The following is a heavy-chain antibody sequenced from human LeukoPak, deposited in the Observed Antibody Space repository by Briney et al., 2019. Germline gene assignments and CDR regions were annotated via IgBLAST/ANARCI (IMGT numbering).Heavy chain of an antibody. D-gene: IGHD3-10*02. CDR3: ARYGRGVGASRDWFDP. J-gene: IGHJ5*02. CDR1: GYSFTTYR. CDR2: IYPGDSDT. V-gene: IGHV5-51*01. Sequence: GESLKISCKCSGYSFTTYRIGWVRQLPGKGLEWMGIIYPGDSDTRYSPSFQGQVTISADKSISTAYLQWNSLKASDTAIYYCARYGRGVGASRDWFDPWGQGTLVTVSS.